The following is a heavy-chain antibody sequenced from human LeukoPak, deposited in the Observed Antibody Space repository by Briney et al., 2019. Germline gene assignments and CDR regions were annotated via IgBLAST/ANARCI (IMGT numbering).Heavy chain of an antibody. CDR2: IIPIFGTA. CDR1: GGTFSSYA. V-gene: IGHV1-69*05. J-gene: IGHJ3*02. CDR3: ARDSSDYYGSGYAFDI. D-gene: IGHD3-10*01. Sequence: ASVKVSCKASGGTFSSYAISWVRQAPGQGLEWMGEIIPIFGTANYAQKFQGRVTITTDESTSTAYMELSSLRSEDTAVYYCARDSSDYYGSGYAFDIWGQGTMVTVSS.